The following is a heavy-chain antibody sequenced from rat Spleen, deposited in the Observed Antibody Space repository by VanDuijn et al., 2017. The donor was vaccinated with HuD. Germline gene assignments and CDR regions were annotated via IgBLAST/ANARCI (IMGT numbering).Heavy chain of an antibody. CDR3: ARGMEVMDA. CDR1: GFTFSDYY. CDR2: ISYDGSST. J-gene: IGHJ4*01. V-gene: IGHV5-7*01. Sequence: EVQLVESGGGLVQPGRSLKLSCAASGFTFSDYYMAWVRQAPTKGLEWVATISYDGSSTYYRDSVKGRFTISRDNAKSTLYLQMDSLRSEDTATYYCARGMEVMDAWGQGASVTVSS. D-gene: IGHD1-7*01.